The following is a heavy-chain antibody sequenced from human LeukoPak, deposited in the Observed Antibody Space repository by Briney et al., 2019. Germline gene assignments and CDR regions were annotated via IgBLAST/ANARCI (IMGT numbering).Heavy chain of an antibody. D-gene: IGHD3-9*01. Sequence: ETLSLTCTVSGGSISSSSYYWGWIRQPPGKGLEWIGSIYYSGSTYYNPSLKSRVTISVDTSKNQFSLKLSSVTAADTAVYYCAGAPTYYDILTGYYSGNWFDPWGQGTLVTVSS. CDR3: AGAPTYYDILTGYYSGNWFDP. CDR1: GGSISSSSYY. CDR2: IYYSGST. J-gene: IGHJ5*02. V-gene: IGHV4-39*07.